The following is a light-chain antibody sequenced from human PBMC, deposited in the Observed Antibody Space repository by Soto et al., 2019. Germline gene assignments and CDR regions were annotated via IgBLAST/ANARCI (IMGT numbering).Light chain of an antibody. V-gene: IGKV1-5*01. CDR2: DAS. CDR3: QQYNSYSSIT. J-gene: IGKJ5*01. Sequence: IRMTQSPSSLSASTGDRVTITCRVSQGISSWLAWYQQKPGKAPKLLIYDASSLESGVPSRFSGSGSGTEFTLTISSLQPDDFATYYCQQYNSYSSITFGQGTRLEIK. CDR1: QGISSW.